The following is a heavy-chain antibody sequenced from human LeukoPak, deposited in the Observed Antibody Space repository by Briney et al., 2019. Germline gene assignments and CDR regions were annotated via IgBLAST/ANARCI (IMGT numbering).Heavy chain of an antibody. D-gene: IGHD3-22*01. J-gene: IGHJ6*03. Sequence: SETLSLTCTVSGGSISSYYWSWIRQPPGKGLEWIGYIYYSGRTYYNPSLRSRVTISVDTSKNQFSLKLSSVTAADTAVYYCARSSEGRYYYDSSGFSYYYYYMDVWGKGTTVTISS. V-gene: IGHV4-59*01. CDR1: GGSISSYY. CDR3: ARSSEGRYYYDSSGFSYYYYYMDV. CDR2: IYYSGRT.